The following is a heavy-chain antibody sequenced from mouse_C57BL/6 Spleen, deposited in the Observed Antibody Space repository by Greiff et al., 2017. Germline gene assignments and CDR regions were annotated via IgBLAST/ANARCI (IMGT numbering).Heavy chain of an antibody. D-gene: IGHD1-1*01. CDR2: IYWDDDK. CDR3: ARRENYYGSSYAMDY. Sequence: QVTLKVSGPGILQPSQTLSLTCSFSGFSLSTSGMGVSWIRQPSGKGLEWLAHIYWDDDKRYNPSLKSRLTISKDTSRNQVFLKITSVDTADTATYCGARRENYYGSSYAMDYWGQGTSVTVSS. V-gene: IGHV8-12*01. CDR1: GFSLSTSGMG. J-gene: IGHJ4*01.